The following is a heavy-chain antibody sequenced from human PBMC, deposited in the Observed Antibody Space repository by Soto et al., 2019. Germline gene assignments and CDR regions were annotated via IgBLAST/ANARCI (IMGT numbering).Heavy chain of an antibody. D-gene: IGHD3-3*02. CDR3: ASSTILAGSYYYYYYGMDV. Sequence: LRLSCAASGFTFSTSAMHWVRQAPGKGLEWVALISYHGSNKYYGDSVEGRFTISRDNSRSTVFLQMDSLRAEDTAAYYCASSTILAGSYYYYYYGMDVWGQGTTVTVSS. J-gene: IGHJ6*02. CDR1: GFTFSTSA. CDR2: ISYHGSNK. V-gene: IGHV3-30-3*01.